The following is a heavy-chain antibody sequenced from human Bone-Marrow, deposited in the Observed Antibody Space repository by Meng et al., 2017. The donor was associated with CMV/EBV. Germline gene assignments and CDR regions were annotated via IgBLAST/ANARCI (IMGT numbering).Heavy chain of an antibody. Sequence: GGSLRLSCAASGFTFSSYSMNWVRQAPGKGLEWVSYISSSSSTIYYADSVKGRFTISRDNAKNSLYLQMNSLRAEDTAVYYCARELDEFWSGYYPFDPWGQGTLVTVSS. D-gene: IGHD3-3*01. CDR2: ISSSSSTI. J-gene: IGHJ5*02. CDR1: GFTFSSYS. V-gene: IGHV3-48*04. CDR3: ARELDEFWSGYYPFDP.